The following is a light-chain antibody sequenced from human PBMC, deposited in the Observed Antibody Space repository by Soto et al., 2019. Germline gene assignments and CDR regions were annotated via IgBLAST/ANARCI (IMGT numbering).Light chain of an antibody. V-gene: IGKV3D-15*01. CDR1: QSVSSSY. CDR3: QQRSNWPPIT. J-gene: IGKJ5*01. CDR2: GAS. Sequence: EIVMTQSPVTLSVSPGERATLSCRASQSVSSSYLSWYQQKPGQAPRLLIYGASTRATGIPARFSGSGSGTEFTLTISSLQSEDFAVYYCQQRSNWPPITFGQGTRLEIK.